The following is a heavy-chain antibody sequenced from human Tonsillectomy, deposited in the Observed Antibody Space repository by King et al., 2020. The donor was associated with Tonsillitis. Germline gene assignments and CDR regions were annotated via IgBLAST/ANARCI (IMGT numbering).Heavy chain of an antibody. CDR1: GYSFTSYW. CDR2: IDPSDSYTNDSYS. Sequence: EVQLVESGAEVKKPGESLRISCKGSGYSFTSYWISWVRQMPGKGLEWMGRIDPSDSYTNDSYSNYSPSFQGHVTISADKSINTAFLQWSSLKASDIAMYYCARSMVRGVIDYYGMDVWGQGTTVTVSS. J-gene: IGHJ6*02. V-gene: IGHV5-10-1*03. D-gene: IGHD3-10*01. CDR3: ARSMVRGVIDYYGMDV.